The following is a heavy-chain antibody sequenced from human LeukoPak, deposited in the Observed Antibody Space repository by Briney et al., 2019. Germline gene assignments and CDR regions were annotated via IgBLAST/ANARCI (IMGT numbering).Heavy chain of an antibody. CDR2: ISYDGSFK. D-gene: IGHD6-19*01. Sequence: GRSLRLSCAASGFNFSSHAMHWVRQAPGKGLEWVAVISYDGSFKYYAVSVKGLFTLSRDNSKSTLYLQMNSLRPEDTAVYFCARRLGLGSLDVWGQGTMVTVSS. J-gene: IGHJ3*01. V-gene: IGHV3-30*04. CDR1: GFNFSSHA. CDR3: ARRLGLGSLDV.